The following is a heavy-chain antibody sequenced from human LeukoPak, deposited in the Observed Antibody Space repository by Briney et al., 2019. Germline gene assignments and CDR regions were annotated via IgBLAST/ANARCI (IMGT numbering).Heavy chain of an antibody. V-gene: IGHV3-23*01. D-gene: IGHD3-16*01. Sequence: GGSLRLSCAASGFTFRSYAMSWVRQAPGKGLEWVSAISGSGGSTYYADSVKGRFPISRDNSKNTLYLQMNSLRAEDTAVYYCAKDGYDYVWGSDEFLFDYWGQGTLVTVSS. CDR3: AKDGYDYVWGSDEFLFDY. CDR2: ISGSGGST. CDR1: GFTFRSYA. J-gene: IGHJ4*02.